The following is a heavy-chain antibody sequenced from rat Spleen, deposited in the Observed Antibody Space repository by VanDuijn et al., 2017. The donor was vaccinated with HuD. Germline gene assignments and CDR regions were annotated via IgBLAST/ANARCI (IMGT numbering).Heavy chain of an antibody. J-gene: IGHJ2*01. D-gene: IGHD1-4*01. V-gene: IGHV5-25*01. CDR2: ISPSGGDT. CDR3: APRGINTLGLPFDY. Sequence: EVQLMESGGGLVQPGRSLKLSCAASGFTFSNFYMAWVRQAPTKGLEWVASISPSGGDTYYPDSVKGRFTISRDNAKSTQYLQMDSLRSEDTATYYCAPRGINTLGLPFDYWGQGVMVTVSS. CDR1: GFTFSNFY.